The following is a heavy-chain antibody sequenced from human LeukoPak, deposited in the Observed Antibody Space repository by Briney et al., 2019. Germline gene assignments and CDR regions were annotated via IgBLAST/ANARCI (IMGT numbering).Heavy chain of an antibody. CDR3: ARDLGDYYDSSGLDH. CDR2: ISSSSSYI. Sequence: PGGSLRLSCAASGFTFSSYSMNWVRQAPGKGLEWVSSISSSSSYIYYADSVKGRFTISRDNAKNSLYLQMNSLRAEDTAVYYCARDLGDYYDSSGLDHWGQGTLVTVSS. V-gene: IGHV3-21*01. CDR1: GFTFSSYS. D-gene: IGHD3-22*01. J-gene: IGHJ4*02.